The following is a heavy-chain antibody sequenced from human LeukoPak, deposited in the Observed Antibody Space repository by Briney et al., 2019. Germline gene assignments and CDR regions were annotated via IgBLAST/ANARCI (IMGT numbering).Heavy chain of an antibody. Sequence: SETLSLTCTVSGGSISSSSYYWGWIRQPPGKGLEWIGSMYYSGSTYYTPSLKSRVTISLDTSQNQFSLKLSSVTAADTAVYYCARRDDLEYFDYWGQGTLVTVSS. V-gene: IGHV4-39*07. D-gene: IGHD1-1*01. J-gene: IGHJ4*02. CDR2: MYYSGST. CDR3: ARRDDLEYFDY. CDR1: GGSISSSSYY.